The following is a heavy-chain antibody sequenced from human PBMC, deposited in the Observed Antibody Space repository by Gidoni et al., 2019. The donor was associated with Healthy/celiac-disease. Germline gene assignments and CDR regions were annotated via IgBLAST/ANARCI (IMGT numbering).Heavy chain of an antibody. J-gene: IGHJ4*02. CDR1: GFTFSSYA. D-gene: IGHD2-15*01. Sequence: EVQLLESGGGLVQPGGSLRLSCAASGFTFSSYAMSWVRQAPGKGLDWVSAISGSVGSTYYADAVKGRFTLSRDNSKNTLYLQMNSLRAEDTAVYYCAKLRGGYCSGGSCYSHWYFDYWGQGTLVTVSS. V-gene: IGHV3-23*01. CDR2: ISGSVGST. CDR3: AKLRGGYCSGGSCYSHWYFDY.